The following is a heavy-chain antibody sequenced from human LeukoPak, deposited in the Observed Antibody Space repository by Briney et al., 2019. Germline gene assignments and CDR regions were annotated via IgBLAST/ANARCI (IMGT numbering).Heavy chain of an antibody. V-gene: IGHV4-39*01. D-gene: IGHD3-16*01. CDR1: GASISSSSYY. CDR2: IYYSVST. J-gene: IGHJ6*03. CDR3: ARHLAGWGNYYYYMDV. Sequence: PSETLSLTCSVSGASISSSSYYWGWIRQPPGKGLEWIGTIYYSVSTYYNPSLKSRVTISVDTSKNQFSLKLSSVTAADTAVYYCARHLAGWGNYYYYMDVWGKGTTVTVSS.